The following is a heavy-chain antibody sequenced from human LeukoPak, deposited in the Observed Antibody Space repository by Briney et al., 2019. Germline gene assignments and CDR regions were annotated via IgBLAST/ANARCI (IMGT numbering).Heavy chain of an antibody. Sequence: PGRSLRLSCAVSGFTFSSYGMHWVCQAPGKGLEWVAVISYDGSNKYCADSVKGRFTISRDNSKNTLYLQMNSLRAEDTAVYYCAKESRASSSWYVATGNYFDYWGQGTLVTVSS. D-gene: IGHD6-13*01. CDR2: ISYDGSNK. V-gene: IGHV3-30*18. CDR3: AKESRASSSWYVATGNYFDY. CDR1: GFTFSSYG. J-gene: IGHJ4*02.